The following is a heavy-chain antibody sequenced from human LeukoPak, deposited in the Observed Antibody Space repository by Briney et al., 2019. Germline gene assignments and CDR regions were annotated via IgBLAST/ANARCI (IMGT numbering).Heavy chain of an antibody. J-gene: IGHJ3*02. CDR3: ARPGPGLYAFDI. V-gene: IGHV4-39*01. CDR2: INHSGST. Sequence: PSETLSLTCTVSGGSISYSNSYWGWIRQPPGTGLEWIGEINHSGSTNYNPSLKRRVTISVDTSKNQFSLKLSSVTAADTAVYCCARPGPGLYAFDIWLQGTMVAVRS. CDR1: GGSISYSNSY. D-gene: IGHD3-22*01.